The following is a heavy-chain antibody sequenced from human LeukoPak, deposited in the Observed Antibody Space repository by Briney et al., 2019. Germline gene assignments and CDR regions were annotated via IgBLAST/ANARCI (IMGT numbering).Heavy chain of an antibody. V-gene: IGHV4-34*01. CDR3: ARAYQGYSYGLNFDY. D-gene: IGHD5-18*01. CDR1: GGSFSGYY. J-gene: IGHJ4*02. CDR2: INHSGST. Sequence: SETLSLTCAVYGGSFSGYYWSWIRQPPGKGLEWIGEINHSGSTNYNPSLKSRVTISIDTSKNQFSLQLNSVTPEDTAVYYCARAYQGYSYGLNFDYWGQGTLVTVSS.